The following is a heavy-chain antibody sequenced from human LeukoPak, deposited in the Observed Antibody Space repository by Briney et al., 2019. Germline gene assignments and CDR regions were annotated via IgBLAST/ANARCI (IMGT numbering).Heavy chain of an antibody. V-gene: IGHV4-59*11. J-gene: IGHJ4*02. D-gene: IGHD3-22*01. CDR3: ARSVDYFDNTGPHMMFDY. Sequence: SETLSLTCNVSGDSITTHYWNWIRQPPGKGLEWIGYIYYTGITKYNPSLTSRVSFSVDTSKNQFFLKLKSVTAADTAVYHCARSVDYFDNTGPHMMFDYWGQGSLVTVSS. CDR1: GDSITTHY. CDR2: IYYTGIT.